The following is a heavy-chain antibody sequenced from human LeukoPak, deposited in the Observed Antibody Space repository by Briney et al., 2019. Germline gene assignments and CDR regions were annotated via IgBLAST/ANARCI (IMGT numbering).Heavy chain of an antibody. J-gene: IGHJ4*02. V-gene: IGHV4-61*02. Sequence: PSQTLSLTCTVSGGSISSGSYYWSWIRQPAGKGLEWIVRINTSGSTNYNPSLKSRITISVNTAKKQFALKLSDVAAADTAVYFCARGGYYDSSGYYEYFDYWGQGTLVTVSS. CDR1: GGSISSGSYY. D-gene: IGHD3-22*01. CDR3: ARGGYYDSSGYYEYFDY. CDR2: INTSGST.